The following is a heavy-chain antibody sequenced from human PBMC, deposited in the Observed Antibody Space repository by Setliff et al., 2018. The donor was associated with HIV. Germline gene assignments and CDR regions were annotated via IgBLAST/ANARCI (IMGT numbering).Heavy chain of an antibody. CDR1: GYIFTAYY. CDR3: ARDLYSSGHRPFDY. D-gene: IGHD6-19*01. Sequence: ASVTVSCKASGYIFTAYYMHWVRQAPGQGLEWVGWISAYNGNTNYAQKLQGRVTMTTDTSTSTAYMELRSLRSDDTAVYYCARDLYSSGHRPFDYWGQGTLVTVSS. V-gene: IGHV1-18*04. J-gene: IGHJ4*02. CDR2: ISAYNGNT.